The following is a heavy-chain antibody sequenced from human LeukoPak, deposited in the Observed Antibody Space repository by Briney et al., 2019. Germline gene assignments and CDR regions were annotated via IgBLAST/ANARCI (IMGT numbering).Heavy chain of an antibody. V-gene: IGHV3-7*01. CDR3: ARDSIVGATTFDY. D-gene: IGHD1-26*01. Sequence: PGGSRRLSCAASGFTFSSYGMSWVRQAPGKGLEWVANIKQDGSEKYYVDSVKGRFTISRDNAKNSLYLQMNSLRAEDTAVYYCARDSIVGATTFDYWGQGTLVTVSS. CDR2: IKQDGSEK. J-gene: IGHJ4*02. CDR1: GFTFSSYG.